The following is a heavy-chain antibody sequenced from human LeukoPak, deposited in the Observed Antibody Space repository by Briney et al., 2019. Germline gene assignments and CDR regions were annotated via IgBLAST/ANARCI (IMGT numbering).Heavy chain of an antibody. CDR3: ATDTFGPNDC. CDR2: IKTDGSTT. Sequence: GGSLRLSCAASGFTFSRYWMHWVRQAPGKGLVWVSNIKTDGSTTNYADSVKGRFTISRDNAKNTLYLQMNGLRAEDTAVYYCATDTFGPNDCWGRELWSPSPQ. CDR1: GFTFSRYW. J-gene: IGHJ4*02. V-gene: IGHV3-74*01. D-gene: IGHD3-16*01.